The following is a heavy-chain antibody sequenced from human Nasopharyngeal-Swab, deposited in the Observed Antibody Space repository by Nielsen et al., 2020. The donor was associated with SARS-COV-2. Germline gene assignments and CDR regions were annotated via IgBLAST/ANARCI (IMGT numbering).Heavy chain of an antibody. D-gene: IGHD3-22*01. Sequence: SLKISCKGSGYRFLSHWVGWVRQMPGKGLEWMGIIYPGDSDTRYSPSFQGQVTISADKSINTAYLQWSSLTASDTAVYYCARTAIEGGYYRGDAFDIWGQGTMVTVSS. J-gene: IGHJ3*02. CDR2: IYPGDSDT. V-gene: IGHV5-51*01. CDR3: ARTAIEGGYYRGDAFDI. CDR1: GYRFLSHW.